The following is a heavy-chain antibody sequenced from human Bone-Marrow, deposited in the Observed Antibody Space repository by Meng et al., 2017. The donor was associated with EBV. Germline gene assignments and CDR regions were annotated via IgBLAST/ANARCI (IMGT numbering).Heavy chain of an antibody. J-gene: IGHJ4*02. V-gene: IGHV1-3*01. CDR3: ARDGCSGGSCYHKFDY. D-gene: IGHD2-15*01. Sequence: QVQLVQSGAEVKKPGASVKVSCKASGYTFTSYAMHWVRQAPGQRLEWMGWINAGNGNTKYSQKFQGRVTITRDTSASTAYMELSSLRSEDTAVYYCARDGCSGGSCYHKFDYWGQGTLVTVSS. CDR1: GYTFTSYA. CDR2: INAGNGNT.